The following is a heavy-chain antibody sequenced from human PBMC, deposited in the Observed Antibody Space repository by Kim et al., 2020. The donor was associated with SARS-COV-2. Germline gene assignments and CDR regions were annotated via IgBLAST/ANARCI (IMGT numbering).Heavy chain of an antibody. CDR2: IKQDGSEK. D-gene: IGHD3-10*01. Sequence: GGSLRLSCAASGFTFSSYWMSWVRQAPGKGLEWVANIKQDGSEKYYVDSVKGRFTISRDNAKNSLYLQMNSLRAEDTAVYYCAREDRRITMVRGVKAAFDIWGKGTMVTVSS. CDR1: GFTFSSYW. J-gene: IGHJ3*02. CDR3: AREDRRITMVRGVKAAFDI. V-gene: IGHV3-7*03.